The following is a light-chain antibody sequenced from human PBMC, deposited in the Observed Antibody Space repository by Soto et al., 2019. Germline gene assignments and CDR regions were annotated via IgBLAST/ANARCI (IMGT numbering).Light chain of an antibody. J-gene: IGLJ1*01. CDR1: SSDVGGYNY. CDR2: EVS. V-gene: IGLV2-14*01. CDR3: SSYTSSSTYV. Sequence: QSALTQPASVSGSPGQSITISCTATSSDVGGYNYVSWYQQHPGKAPKLTIYEVSNRPSGVSNRVSGSKSGNTASLTISGLQAEDEADYYCSSYTSSSTYVFGTGPKVTV.